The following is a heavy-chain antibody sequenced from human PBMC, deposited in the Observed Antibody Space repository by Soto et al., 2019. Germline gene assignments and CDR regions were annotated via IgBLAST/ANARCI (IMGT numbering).Heavy chain of an antibody. CDR2: IYYSGST. CDR3: ARAGLQVRYYYGMDV. D-gene: IGHD4-4*01. CDR1: GGSISSSSYY. J-gene: IGHJ6*02. Sequence: QLQLQESGPGLVKPSETLSLTCTVSGGSISSSSYYWGWIRQPPGKGLEWIGSIYYSGSTNYNPSLKSRVTISVDTSKNQFSLKLSSVTAADTAVYYCARAGLQVRYYYGMDVWGQGTTVTVSS. V-gene: IGHV4-39*07.